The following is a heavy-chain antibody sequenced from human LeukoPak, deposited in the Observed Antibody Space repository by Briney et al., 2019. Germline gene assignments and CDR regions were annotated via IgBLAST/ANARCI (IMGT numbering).Heavy chain of an antibody. J-gene: IGHJ3*02. CDR2: IDPGDSQT. CDR3: AVKGVVVGGLDI. D-gene: IGHD2-15*01. CDR1: GYTFRGYW. Sequence: GESLKISCKGSGYTFRGYWISWVRPMPGKGLEWMGKIDPGDSQTIFSPSFQGHVAISVDKSINTAYLQWDRLKASDSAMYYCAVKGVVVGGLDIWGRGTMVTVSS. V-gene: IGHV5-10-1*01.